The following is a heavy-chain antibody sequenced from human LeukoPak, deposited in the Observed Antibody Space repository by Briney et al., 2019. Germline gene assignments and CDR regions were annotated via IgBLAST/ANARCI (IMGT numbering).Heavy chain of an antibody. V-gene: IGHV3-23*01. Sequence: GGSLRLSCAASGFTFSSYAMSWVRHAPGKGLAWVSAISGSGGSTYYADSVKGRFTISRDNSKNTLYLQMNSLRAEDTAVYYCAKYSSSWYYYFDYWGQGTLVTVSS. CDR3: AKYSSSWYYYFDY. J-gene: IGHJ4*02. CDR2: ISGSGGST. D-gene: IGHD6-13*01. CDR1: GFTFSSYA.